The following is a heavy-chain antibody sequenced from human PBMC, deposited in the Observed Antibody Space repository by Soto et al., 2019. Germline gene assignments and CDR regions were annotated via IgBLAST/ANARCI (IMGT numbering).Heavy chain of an antibody. CDR2: IDLDDDK. D-gene: IGHD1-7*01. J-gene: IGHJ6*02. CDR3: ARARTEENWNYESYYDGMDV. V-gene: IGHV2-70*01. CDR1: GFSLSTSGMC. Sequence: SGPTLVNPTQTLTLTCTFSGFSLSTSGMCVSWIRQPPGKSLEWLALIDLDDDKYYSTSLKTRLTISKDTSKNQVVLTMTNMDPVDTATYYCARARTEENWNYESYYDGMDVWGQGTTVTVSS.